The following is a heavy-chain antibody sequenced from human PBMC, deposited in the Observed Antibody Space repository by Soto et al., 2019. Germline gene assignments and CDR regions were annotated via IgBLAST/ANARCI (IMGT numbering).Heavy chain of an antibody. J-gene: IGHJ4*02. CDR3: ARDLHGDPYY. CDR1: GYTFTSYG. D-gene: IGHD3-10*01. Sequence: QVQLVQSGAEVKKPGASVKVSCKASGYTFTSYGISWVRQAPGQGLEWMGWISAYNGNTNYAQKLQGRVXXXXXXXXXXXXXXXXXXXXXXXXXYYCARDLHGDPYYWGQGTLVTVSS. CDR2: ISAYNGNT. V-gene: IGHV1-18*01.